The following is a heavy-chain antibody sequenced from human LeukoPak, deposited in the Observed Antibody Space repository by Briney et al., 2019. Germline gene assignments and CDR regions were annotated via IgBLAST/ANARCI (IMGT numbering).Heavy chain of an antibody. CDR3: ARVTTREWLDP. D-gene: IGHD4-11*01. CDR1: GGSISSYY. J-gene: IGHJ5*02. V-gene: IGHV4-59*01. Sequence: SETLSLTCTVSGGSISSYYWSWIRQPPGKGLEWIGYIYYSGSTNYNPSLKSRVTISVDTSKNQFSLKLSSVTAADTAVYYCARVTTREWLDPWGQGTLVTVSS. CDR2: IYYSGST.